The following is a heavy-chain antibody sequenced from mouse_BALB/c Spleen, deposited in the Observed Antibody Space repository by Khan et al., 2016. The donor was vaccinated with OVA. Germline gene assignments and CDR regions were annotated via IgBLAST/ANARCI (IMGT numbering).Heavy chain of an antibody. CDR1: GFSLTSYG. CDR3: VEWEYCYAMDY. J-gene: IGHJ4*01. CDR2: IWGDGRT. Sequence: VQLQESGPGLVAPSQSLSITCTVSGFSLTSYGVNWVRQPPGKGLEWLGVIWGDGRTNYHSALKSRLSISKDNSKSQVFLALNSLAIGDTATYYCVEWEYCYAMDYWGQGTSVTVSS. V-gene: IGHV2-3*01. D-gene: IGHD4-1*01.